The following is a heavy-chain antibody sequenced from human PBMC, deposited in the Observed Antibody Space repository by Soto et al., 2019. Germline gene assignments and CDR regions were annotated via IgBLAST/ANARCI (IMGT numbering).Heavy chain of an antibody. V-gene: IGHV1-69*01. CDR1: GFTFTSSA. D-gene: IGHD1-1*01. J-gene: IGHJ3*02. Sequence: QLVQSGPEVKKPGTSVKVSCKASGFTFTSSAFQWVRQAPGQGLEWMGGIIPIFGTANYAQKFQGRVTITADESTSTAYMELSSLRSEDTAVYYCGRETGTKQGYAFDIWGQGTMVTVSS. CDR3: GRETGTKQGYAFDI. CDR2: IIPIFGTA.